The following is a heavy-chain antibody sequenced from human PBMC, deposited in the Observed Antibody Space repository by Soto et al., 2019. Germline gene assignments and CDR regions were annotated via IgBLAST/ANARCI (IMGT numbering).Heavy chain of an antibody. CDR3: ARDCRAVGDYGDLTGADY. V-gene: IGHV1-69*08. Sequence: QVQLVQSGAEVKKPGSSVKVSCKASGGTFSSYTISWVRQAPGQGLEWMGRIIPILGIANYAQKFQGRVTITADKSTSTAYMELSSLRSEDTAVYYCARDCRAVGDYGDLTGADYWGQGTLVTVSS. D-gene: IGHD4-17*01. J-gene: IGHJ4*02. CDR2: IIPILGIA. CDR1: GGTFSSYT.